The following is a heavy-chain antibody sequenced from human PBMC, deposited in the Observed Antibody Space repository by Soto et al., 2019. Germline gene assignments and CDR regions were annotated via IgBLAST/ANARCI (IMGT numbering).Heavy chain of an antibody. D-gene: IGHD5-12*01. CDR2: INDISDVI. CDR1: GFTFTDHS. J-gene: IGHJ3*01. V-gene: IGHV3-48*04. Sequence: EVQLVESGGGLVQPGGSLRLSCTASGFTFTDHSMNWVRHAPGKGLEWISYINDISDVIHYADSVKGRFAMSRDNAKKSVFLQMNSLRVDDTGVYYCARDRPTTFSADLWGQGTVVTVSS. CDR3: ARDRPTTFSADL.